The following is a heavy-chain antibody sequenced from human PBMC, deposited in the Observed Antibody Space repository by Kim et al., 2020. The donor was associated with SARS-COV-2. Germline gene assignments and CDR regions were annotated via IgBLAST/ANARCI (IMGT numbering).Heavy chain of an antibody. J-gene: IGHJ5*02. D-gene: IGHD3-3*01. CDR2: INSDGSST. CDR1: GFTFSSYW. V-gene: IGHV3-74*01. CDR3: ARGRITISGFDP. Sequence: GGSLRLSCAASGFTFSSYWMHWVRQAPGKGLVWVSRINSDGSSTSYADSVKGRFTISRDNAKNTLYLQMNSLRAEDTAVYYCARGRITISGFDPWGQGTLVTVSS.